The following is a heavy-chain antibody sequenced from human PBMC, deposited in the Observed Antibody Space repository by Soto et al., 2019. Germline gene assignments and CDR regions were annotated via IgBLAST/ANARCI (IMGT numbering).Heavy chain of an antibody. V-gene: IGHV1-69*13. CDR2: SIAMFGTV. CDR3: ARSLGVEVPALLFYYNMDV. D-gene: IGHD2-15*01. Sequence: GASVKVSCKASGGTFSKYAISWGRQAPGQGLEWMGGSIAMFGTVSYAQKFQGRVTITADESTTTAYMELTSLSSEDTAVYYCARSLGVEVPALLFYYNMDVWGQGTTVTV. J-gene: IGHJ6*02. CDR1: GGTFSKYA.